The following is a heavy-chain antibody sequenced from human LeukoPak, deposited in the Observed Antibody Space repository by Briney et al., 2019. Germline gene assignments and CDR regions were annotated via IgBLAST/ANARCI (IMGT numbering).Heavy chain of an antibody. V-gene: IGHV3-64D*06. CDR3: VKDRYRVYSSGWHAFVY. CDR2: ISSNGGST. J-gene: IGHJ4*02. Sequence: GGSLRLSCSASGFTFSSYAMHWVRQAPGKGLEYVLAISSNGGSTYYADSVKGRFTISRDNSKNTLYLQMSSLRAEDTAVYYCVKDRYRVYSSGWHAFVYWGQGTLVTVSS. D-gene: IGHD6-19*01. CDR1: GFTFSSYA.